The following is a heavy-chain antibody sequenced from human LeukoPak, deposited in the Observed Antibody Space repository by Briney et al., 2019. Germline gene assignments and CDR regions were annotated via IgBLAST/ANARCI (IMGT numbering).Heavy chain of an antibody. D-gene: IGHD6-13*01. J-gene: IGHJ4*02. CDR2: INQNGGQS. CDR3: VKNSGWYCLDY. V-gene: IGHV3-7*03. CDR1: GFSFSNYW. Sequence: GGSLRLSGAASGFSFSNYWMTWVRQAPGEGLEWVAGINQNGGQSYYVDSVKGRFTLSRDNAKSSPFLQLNSLRAEDTAVYYCVKNSGWYCLDYWGQGITVIVSS.